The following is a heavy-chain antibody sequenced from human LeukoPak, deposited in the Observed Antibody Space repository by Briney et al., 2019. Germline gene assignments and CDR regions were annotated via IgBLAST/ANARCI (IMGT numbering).Heavy chain of an antibody. Sequence: VASVKVSCKPSVGTFSSYAIIWVRQAPGQGLEWMGGIIPIFGTANYAQKFQGRVTITADESTSTAYMELSSLRSEDTAVYYCARHYYDTYYYYYMDVWGKGTTVTVSS. J-gene: IGHJ6*03. CDR3: ARHYYDTYYYYYMDV. V-gene: IGHV1-69*13. D-gene: IGHD3-22*01. CDR1: VGTFSSYA. CDR2: IIPIFGTA.